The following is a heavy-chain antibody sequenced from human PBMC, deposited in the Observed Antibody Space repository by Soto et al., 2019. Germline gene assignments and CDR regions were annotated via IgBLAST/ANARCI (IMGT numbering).Heavy chain of an antibody. CDR1: GGTFSSYA. J-gene: IGHJ4*02. Sequence: SVKVSCKASGGTFSSYAISWVRQAPGQGLEWMGGIIPIFGTANYAQKFQGRVTITADESTSTAYMELSSLRSEDTAVYYCASEFVGYCTNGVCYTVHYWGQGTLVTVSS. CDR2: IIPIFGTA. CDR3: ASEFVGYCTNGVCYTVHY. D-gene: IGHD2-8*01. V-gene: IGHV1-69*13.